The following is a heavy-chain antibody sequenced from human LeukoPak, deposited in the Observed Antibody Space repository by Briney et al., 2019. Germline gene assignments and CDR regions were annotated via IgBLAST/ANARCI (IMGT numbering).Heavy chain of an antibody. CDR2: IFPSSVEI. D-gene: IGHD5-18*01. J-gene: IGHJ4*02. V-gene: IGHV3-23*01. CDR3: ATYRQIQVPFEF. Sequence: GGSLRLSCAASGYTFSDFPMIWVRQAPGKGLEWVSTIFPSSVEIHYADSVKGRFTISRDNSRSTLSLQMDSLRAEDTATYYCATYRQIQVPFEFWGQGTLVTVSS. CDR1: GYTFSDFP.